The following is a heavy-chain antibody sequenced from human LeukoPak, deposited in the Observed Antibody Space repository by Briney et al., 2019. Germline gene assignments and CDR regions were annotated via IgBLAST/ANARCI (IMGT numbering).Heavy chain of an antibody. CDR3: AKGGYTTCFDP. CDR1: GFTFSSYA. V-gene: IGHV3-23*01. CDR2: IRSNGRDT. J-gene: IGHJ5*02. D-gene: IGHD2-15*01. Sequence: GGSLRLSCAASGFTFSSYAMSWVRQAPGKGLEWVSNIRSNGRDTYYTDSVKGRFTISRDNSKNTLYLEMNSLRAEDTAVYYCAKGGYTTCFDPWGQGTLVTVSS.